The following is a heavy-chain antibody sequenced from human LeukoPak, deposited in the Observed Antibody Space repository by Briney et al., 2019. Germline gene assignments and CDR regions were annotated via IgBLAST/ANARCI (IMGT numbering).Heavy chain of an antibody. J-gene: IGHJ4*02. CDR2: IYHSGST. V-gene: IGHV4-38-2*02. D-gene: IGHD5-12*01. CDR3: ARGLRGVFDY. CDR1: GYSISSGFY. Sequence: PSETLSLTCTVSGYSISSGFYWGWIRQPPGKGLEWIGSIYHSGSTYYNPSLKSRLTISVDTSKNQFSLRLDSVTAADTAVYYCARGLRGVFDYWGQGTLVTVSS.